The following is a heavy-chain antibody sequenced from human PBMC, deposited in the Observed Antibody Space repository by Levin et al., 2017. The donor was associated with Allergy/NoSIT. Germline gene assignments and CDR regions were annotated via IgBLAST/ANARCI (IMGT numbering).Heavy chain of an antibody. CDR1: GFTFSNAW. CDR2: IKSKTDGGTT. V-gene: IGHV3-15*01. Sequence: GESLKISCAASGFTFSNAWMSWVRQAPGKGLEWVGRIKSKTDGGTTDYAAPVKGRFTISRDDSKNTLYLQMNSLKTEDTAVYYCTTGPGTWIQPYDYWGQGTLVTVSS. J-gene: IGHJ4*02. CDR3: TTGPGTWIQPYDY. D-gene: IGHD5-18*01.